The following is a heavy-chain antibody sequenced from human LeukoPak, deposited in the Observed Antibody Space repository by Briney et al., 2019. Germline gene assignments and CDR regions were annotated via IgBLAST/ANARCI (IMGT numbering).Heavy chain of an antibody. CDR3: ARGESGVSNWFDP. D-gene: IGHD5-12*01. CDR2: IYYSGST. Sequence: SETLSLTCAVYGGSFSGYYWSWIRQPPGKGLEWIGYIYYSGSTNYNPSLKSRVTISVDTSKNQFSLKLSSVTAADTAVYYCARGESGVSNWFDPWGQGTLVTVSS. V-gene: IGHV4-59*01. CDR1: GGSFSGYY. J-gene: IGHJ5*02.